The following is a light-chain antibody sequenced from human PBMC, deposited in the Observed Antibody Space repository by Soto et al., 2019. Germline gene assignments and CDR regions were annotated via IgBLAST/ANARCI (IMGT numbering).Light chain of an antibody. CDR2: GAS. Sequence: EIVLTQSPATLSLSPGERATLSCRASQTVSSLLAWYQQKPGQAPRLLMYGASSRATGIPDRLSGSGSGTDFTLTISRLEPEDFAVYYCQQYGSSPITFGQGTRLEI. V-gene: IGKV3-20*01. CDR3: QQYGSSPIT. CDR1: QTVSSL. J-gene: IGKJ5*01.